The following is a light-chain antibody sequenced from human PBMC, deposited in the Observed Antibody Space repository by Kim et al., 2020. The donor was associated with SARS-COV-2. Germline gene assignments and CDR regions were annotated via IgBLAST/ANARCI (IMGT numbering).Light chain of an antibody. CDR3: QVWDTSAAV. J-gene: IGLJ2*01. CDR2: QNN. V-gene: IGLV3-1*01. Sequence: SVYPRQTGSVTCSGDELENKYVSWYQQKPGQSPILVIYQNNKRPSGIPERFSGSNSGNTATLTISGTQSTDEADYFCQVWDTSAAVFGGGTKLTVL. CDR1: ELENKY.